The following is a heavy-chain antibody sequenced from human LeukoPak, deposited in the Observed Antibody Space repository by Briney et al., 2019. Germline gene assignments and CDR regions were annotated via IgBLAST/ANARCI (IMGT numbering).Heavy chain of an antibody. CDR1: GYTFTSYG. V-gene: IGHV1-18*01. J-gene: IGHJ6*02. CDR3: AGTFLGGSSSPAGSGYYGMDG. D-gene: IGHD1-26*01. CDR2: ISAYNGNT. Sequence: ASVKVSCKASGYTFTSYGISWVRQAPGQGLEWMGWISAYNGNTNYAQKLQGRVTMTTDTSTSTAYMELRSLRSDDTAVYYCAGTFLGGSSSPAGSGYYGMDGWGQGTTVTVSS.